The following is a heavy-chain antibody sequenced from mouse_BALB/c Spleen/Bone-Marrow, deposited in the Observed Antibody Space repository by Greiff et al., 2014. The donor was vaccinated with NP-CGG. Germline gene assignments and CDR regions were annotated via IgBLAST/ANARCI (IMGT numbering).Heavy chain of an antibody. CDR3: NARGDYDFDYFDY. J-gene: IGHJ2*01. D-gene: IGHD2-4*01. CDR1: GFNIKDYY. CDR2: IDPENGDT. V-gene: IGHV14-4*02. Sequence: VQLKQSGAELVRSGASVKLSCTASGFNIKDYYMHKVKQRPEQGLEWIGWIDPENGDTEYAPKFRGKATMTADTSSNTAYLQLSSLTSEDTAVYYCNARGDYDFDYFDYWGQGTTLTVSS.